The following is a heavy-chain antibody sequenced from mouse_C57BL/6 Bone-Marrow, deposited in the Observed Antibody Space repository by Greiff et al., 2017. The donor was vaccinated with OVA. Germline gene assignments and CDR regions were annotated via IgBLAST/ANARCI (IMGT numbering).Heavy chain of an antibody. CDR1: GYTFTTYP. J-gene: IGHJ4*01. Sequence: VKLMESGAELVKPGASVKMSCKASGYTFTTYPIEWMKQNHGKSLEWIGNFHPYNDDTKYNEKFKGKATLTVEKSSSTVYLELSRLTSDDTAVYYCARRGTFYAMDYWGQGTSVTVSS. V-gene: IGHV1-47*01. CDR2: FHPYNDDT. CDR3: ARRGTFYAMDY. D-gene: IGHD5-1*01.